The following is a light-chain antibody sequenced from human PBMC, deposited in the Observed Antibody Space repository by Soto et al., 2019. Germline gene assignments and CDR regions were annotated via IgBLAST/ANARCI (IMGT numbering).Light chain of an antibody. J-gene: IGKJ4*01. CDR1: QSVSSSY. Sequence: EIVLTQSPGTLSLSPGERATLSCRASQSVSSSYLARYQQKPGQAPRLRIYGASSRATGIPDRFSGSGSGTDFTLTISRLEPEDFAVYYCQQYGSSPRLTFGGGTKVEIK. CDR2: GAS. V-gene: IGKV3-20*01. CDR3: QQYGSSPRLT.